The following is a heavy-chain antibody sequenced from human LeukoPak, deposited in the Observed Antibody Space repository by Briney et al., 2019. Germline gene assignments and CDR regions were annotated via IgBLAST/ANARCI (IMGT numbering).Heavy chain of an antibody. J-gene: IGHJ4*02. CDR3: ARDDDVYGIDY. Sequence: GGSLRLSCVVSGFTFSGNWMHWVRQGPGKGLMCVARIKKDGTYRDYADSVKGRFTISRDSAKNTLFLQMDSLRDEDTAVYYCARDDDVYGIDYWGQGTLVAVSS. CDR1: GFTFSGNW. V-gene: IGHV3-74*01. D-gene: IGHD3-16*01. CDR2: IKKDGTYR.